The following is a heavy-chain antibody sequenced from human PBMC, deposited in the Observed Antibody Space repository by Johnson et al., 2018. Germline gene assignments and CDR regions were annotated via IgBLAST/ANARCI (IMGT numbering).Heavy chain of an antibody. CDR2: IWHDGSNK. J-gene: IGHJ1*01. Sequence: QVQLVQSGGGVVQPGRSLRLSCAASGFTFRSYAMHWVRQAPGKGLEWVAVIWHDGSNKFYADSVKGRFTVSRENSKNTLHLQMNSLRADDTALDYCASDHSALTSSYFQQWGQGTLVSVSS. V-gene: IGHV3-33*01. D-gene: IGHD3-9*01. CDR3: ASDHSALTSSYFQQ. CDR1: GFTFRSYA.